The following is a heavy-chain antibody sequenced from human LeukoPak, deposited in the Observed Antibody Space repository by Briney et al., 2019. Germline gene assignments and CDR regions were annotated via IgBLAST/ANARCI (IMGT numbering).Heavy chain of an antibody. CDR1: GFTFSTYE. J-gene: IGHJ5*02. V-gene: IGHV3-48*03. D-gene: IGHD6-19*01. Sequence: PGGSLRLSCAASGFTFSTYEMNWVRQAPGKGLEWISYIGISPDSTVYADSVKGRFTISRDNTKNSLYLQMSTLRVEDTAVYYCARVGKNGWDFDHWGQGTLVTVSS. CDR2: IGISPDST. CDR3: ARVGKNGWDFDH.